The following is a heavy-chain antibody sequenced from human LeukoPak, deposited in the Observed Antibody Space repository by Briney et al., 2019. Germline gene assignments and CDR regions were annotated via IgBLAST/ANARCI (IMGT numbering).Heavy chain of an antibody. J-gene: IGHJ5*02. CDR3: ASYDFWSGYYGRENNWFDP. D-gene: IGHD3-3*01. CDR1: GYSISSGYY. V-gene: IGHV4-38-2*01. CDR2: IYHSGST. Sequence: SETLSLTCAVSGYSISSGYYWGWIRQPPGKGLEWIGSIYHSGSTYYNPSLKSRVTISVDTSKNQFSLKLSSVAAADTAVYYCASYDFWSGYYGRENNWFDPWGQGTLVTVSS.